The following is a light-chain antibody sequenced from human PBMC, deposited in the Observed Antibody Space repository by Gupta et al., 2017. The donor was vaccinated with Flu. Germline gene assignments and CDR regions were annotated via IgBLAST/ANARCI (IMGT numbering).Light chain of an antibody. V-gene: IGKV3-20*01. Sequence: EIVLTQSPGTLSLSPGERATLSCRASESISSRFLAWYQHKPGQPPRLLIYGASKRPLGIPDRFSGSGSGTDFTLIISRLEPEDFALYYCQLYGSSPLFTFGPGTRVDI. J-gene: IGKJ3*01. CDR1: ESISSRF. CDR3: QLYGSSPLFT. CDR2: GAS.